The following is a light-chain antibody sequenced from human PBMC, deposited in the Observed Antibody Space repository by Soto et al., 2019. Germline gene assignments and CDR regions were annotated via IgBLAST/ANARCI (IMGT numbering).Light chain of an antibody. CDR2: AAY. V-gene: IGKV1-39*01. J-gene: IGKJ3*01. CDR1: QSISRY. CDR3: QQSYSTLT. Sequence: DIQMTQSPSSLSASVGDRVTITCRASQSISRYLNWYQQKPGKAPKLLIYAAYSFQSGVPSRFSGSGSGTDFTLTISSLQPEVFATYYFQQSYSTLTFGPGTKVDIK.